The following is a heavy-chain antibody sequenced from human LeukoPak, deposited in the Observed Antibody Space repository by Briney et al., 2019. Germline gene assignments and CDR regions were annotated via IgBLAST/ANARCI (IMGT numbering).Heavy chain of an antibody. CDR2: ISTDGNYK. CDR1: GFTFNNYG. CDR3: AKDRLWFGEKHLDY. V-gene: IGHV3-30*18. J-gene: IGHJ4*02. Sequence: PGKSLRLSCAAPGFTFNNYGMHWVRQAPGKGLEWVAVISTDGNYKHSADSVKGRFNISRDNSKNALYLQMNSLRVEDTAVYYCAKDRLWFGEKHLDYWGQGTPVTVSS. D-gene: IGHD3-10*01.